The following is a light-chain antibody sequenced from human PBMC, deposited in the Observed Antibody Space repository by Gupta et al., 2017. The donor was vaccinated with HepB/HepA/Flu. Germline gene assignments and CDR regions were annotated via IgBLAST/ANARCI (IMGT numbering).Light chain of an antibody. J-gene: IGLJ2*01. CDR2: EGR. V-gene: IGLV2-14*01. CDR1: SSDVGGYNY. Sequence: QSALTQPASVSASPGQSITISCTGTSSDVGGYNYVSWYQQHPGKAHKRRREEGRNRPSGVSKRFSGSKSGNTGSLTISGLQAEDEADEDGSSYTSSSTPHGVFGGGTKLTVL. CDR3: SSYTSSSTPHGV.